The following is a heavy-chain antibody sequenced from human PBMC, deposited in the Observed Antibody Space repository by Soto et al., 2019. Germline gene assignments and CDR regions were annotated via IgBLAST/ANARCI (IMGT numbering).Heavy chain of an antibody. CDR1: GFTFSSYA. J-gene: IGHJ4*02. CDR3: ARGRRMYSSSSSPFSY. V-gene: IGHV3-33*08. CDR2: IWYDGSNK. Sequence: GGSLRLSCAASGFTFSSYAMSWVRQAPGKGLEWVAVIWYDGSNKYYADSVKGRFTISRDNSKNTLYLQMNSLRAEDTAVYYCARGRRMYSSSSSPFSYWGQGTLVTVSS. D-gene: IGHD6-6*01.